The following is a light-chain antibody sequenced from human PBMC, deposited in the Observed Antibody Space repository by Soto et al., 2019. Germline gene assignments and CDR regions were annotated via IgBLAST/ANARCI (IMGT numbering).Light chain of an antibody. V-gene: IGLV1-44*01. CDR2: TNN. Sequence: QSLLTQPPSASATPGQRVTISCSGSNSNIGTNTVNWYQQLPGTAPRLLICTNNQRPSGVPQRFSGSKTGTSASLAIGGLQSEDGADYYCAAWDDSLGAYVFGTGTKLTVL. J-gene: IGLJ1*01. CDR3: AAWDDSLGAYV. CDR1: NSNIGTNT.